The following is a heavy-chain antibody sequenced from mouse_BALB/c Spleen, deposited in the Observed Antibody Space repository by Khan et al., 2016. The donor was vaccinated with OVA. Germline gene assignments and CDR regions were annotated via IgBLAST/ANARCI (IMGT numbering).Heavy chain of an antibody. J-gene: IGHJ2*01. CDR2: ISGDSTTI. Sequence: EVELVESGGGLVQPGGSRKLSCAASGFTFSSFGMHWVRQAPEKGLEWVAYISGDSTTIYYTDTVKGRFTISRDKPRNTLFLQMTSLRSEDMAMYYCTSSYYFGYLFDQWGQGTTLTVSS. CDR3: TSSYYFGYLFDQ. CDR1: GFTFSSFG. D-gene: IGHD1-1*01. V-gene: IGHV5-17*02.